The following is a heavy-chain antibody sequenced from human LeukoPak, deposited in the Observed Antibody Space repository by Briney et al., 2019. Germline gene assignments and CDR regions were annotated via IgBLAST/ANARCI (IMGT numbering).Heavy chain of an antibody. D-gene: IGHD3-22*01. J-gene: IGHJ3*02. CDR1: GYTFTGYY. CDR2: INPNSGGT. CDR3: ARDPEHYYDSSGYYGKDAFDI. V-gene: IGHV1-2*02. Sequence: GASVKVSCKASGYTFTGYYMHWVRQAPGQGLEWMGWINPNSGGTNYAQKFQGRVTMTRDTSISTAYMELSRLRSDDTAVYYCARDPEHYYDSSGYYGKDAFDIWGQGTMVTVSS.